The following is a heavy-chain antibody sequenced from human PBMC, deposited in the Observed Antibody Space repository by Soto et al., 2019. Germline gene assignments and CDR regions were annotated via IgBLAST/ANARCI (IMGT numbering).Heavy chain of an antibody. CDR1: GGSMTSSNW. J-gene: IGHJ4*02. CDR2: AHHSGRT. Sequence: QVQLQESGPGLVKPSGTLSLTCTVSGGSMTSSNWWNWVRQSPGKGLEWIGEAHHSGRTNHNPSLKSRVTISVAKSKNHFSLKLSSVTAADTAVYYCARSEATGLDYWGQGTLVTVSS. V-gene: IGHV4-4*02. CDR3: ARSEATGLDY. D-gene: IGHD1-26*01.